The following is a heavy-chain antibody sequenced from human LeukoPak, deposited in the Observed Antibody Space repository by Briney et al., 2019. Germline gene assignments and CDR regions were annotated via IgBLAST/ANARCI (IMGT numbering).Heavy chain of an antibody. CDR1: GYTFTSYD. CDR3: ARSITMVRGAKGY. V-gene: IGHV1-8*01. D-gene: IGHD3-10*01. J-gene: IGHJ4*02. CDR2: MNPNSGNT. Sequence: ASVKVSCKASGYTFTSYDNNWVRQATGQGLEWMGWMNPNSGNTGYAQKFQGRVTMTRNTSISTAYMELSSLRSEDTAVYYCARSITMVRGAKGYWGQGTLVTVSS.